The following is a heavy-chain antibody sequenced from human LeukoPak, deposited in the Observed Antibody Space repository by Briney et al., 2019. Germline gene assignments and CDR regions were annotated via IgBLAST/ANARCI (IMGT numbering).Heavy chain of an antibody. D-gene: IGHD4-23*01. Sequence: PSETLSLTCTVSGGSISSYYWSWIRQPPGKGLEWIGYIYYSGSTNYNPSLKSRVTISVDTSKNQFSLKLSSVTAADTAVYCCARDDYGGNPDYWGQGTLVTVSS. V-gene: IGHV4-59*01. CDR1: GGSISSYY. CDR2: IYYSGST. J-gene: IGHJ4*02. CDR3: ARDDYGGNPDY.